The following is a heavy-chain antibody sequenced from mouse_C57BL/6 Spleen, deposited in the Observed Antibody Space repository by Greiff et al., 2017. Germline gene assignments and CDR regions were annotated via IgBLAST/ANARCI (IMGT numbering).Heavy chain of an antibody. CDR1: GYTFTSYW. D-gene: IGHD2-5*01. J-gene: IGHJ2*01. CDR2: IDPSDSYT. CDR3: ARKPPTTIVTTYFDY. Sequence: QVQLQQPGAELVKPGASVKLSCKASGYTFTSYWMQWVKQRPGQGLEWIGEIDPSDSYTNYNQKFKGKATLTVDTSSSTAYMQLSSLTSEDSAVYYCARKPPTTIVTTYFDYWGQGTTLTVSS. V-gene: IGHV1-50*01.